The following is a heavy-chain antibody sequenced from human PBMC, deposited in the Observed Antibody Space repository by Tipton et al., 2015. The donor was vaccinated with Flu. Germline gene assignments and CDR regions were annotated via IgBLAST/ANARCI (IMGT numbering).Heavy chain of an antibody. D-gene: IGHD1-7*01. CDR3: ARDRSTNWNYDFFDY. CDR1: GDSISSHY. J-gene: IGHJ4*02. Sequence: TLSLTCTVSGDSISSHYWSWIRQPAGKGLEWIGRIYISGNTQYNPSLKSRVTMSVDTSKNQFSLNLNSVTAADTAVYYCARDRSTNWNYDFFDYWGQGTLVTVSS. V-gene: IGHV4-4*07. CDR2: IYISGNT.